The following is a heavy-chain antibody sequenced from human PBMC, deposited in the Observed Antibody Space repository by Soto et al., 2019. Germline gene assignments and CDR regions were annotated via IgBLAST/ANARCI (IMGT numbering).Heavy chain of an antibody. Sequence: VSGPTLVNPTQTLTLACSFSGFSLSTSGVGVGWIRQPPGKALEWLALIYWNDDKRYSPSLKSRLTITKDTSKNQVVLTMTNMDPVDTATYYCAHRRSSGYYFPNPDYYYYGMDVWGQGTTVTVSS. V-gene: IGHV2-5*01. CDR3: AHRRSSGYYFPNPDYYYYGMDV. CDR2: IYWNDDK. CDR1: GFSLSTSGVG. J-gene: IGHJ6*02. D-gene: IGHD3-22*01.